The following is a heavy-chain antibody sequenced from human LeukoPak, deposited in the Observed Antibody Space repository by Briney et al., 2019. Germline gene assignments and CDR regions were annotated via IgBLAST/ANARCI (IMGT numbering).Heavy chain of an antibody. CDR3: ARARLTIYESSGCCDY. CDR2: IWYDGTNK. Sequence: PGGSLRLSCAASGFTFSSYGMHWVRQAPGKGLEWVAVIWYDGTNKYYADSVKGRFTISRDNSKNTLYLQMNSLRAEDTAVYYCARARLTIYESSGCCDYWGQGTLVTVSS. CDR1: GFTFSSYG. D-gene: IGHD3-22*01. V-gene: IGHV3-33*01. J-gene: IGHJ4*02.